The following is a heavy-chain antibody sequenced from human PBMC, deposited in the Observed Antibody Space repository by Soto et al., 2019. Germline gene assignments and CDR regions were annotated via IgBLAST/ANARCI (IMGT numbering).Heavy chain of an antibody. V-gene: IGHV1-69*02. CDR3: APLYYYGSGSYYNVGEIS. Sequence: GAPVEVSCKACRGTFNSYTISWVRQAPGQGLEWMGRIIPILGIANYAQKFQGRVTITADKSTSTAYIELSSLRSEDTAVYYCAPLYYYGSGSYYNVGEISWGQGTLVTVSS. D-gene: IGHD3-10*01. CDR1: RGTFNSYT. CDR2: IIPILGIA. J-gene: IGHJ5*02.